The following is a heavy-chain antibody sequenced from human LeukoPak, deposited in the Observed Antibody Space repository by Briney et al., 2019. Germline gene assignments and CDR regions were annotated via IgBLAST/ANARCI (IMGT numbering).Heavy chain of an antibody. J-gene: IGHJ6*02. CDR3: ARGHGVHMDV. Sequence: SETLSLTCTVSGDSISSYYWSWIRQPPGKGLEWIGYIYYSGNTNYNPSLKCRVTISVDTSKNHFSLKLSSVTAADTAVYYCARGHGVHMDVWGQGTTVTVSS. CDR1: GDSISSYY. V-gene: IGHV4-59*01. CDR2: IYYSGNT. D-gene: IGHD3-10*01.